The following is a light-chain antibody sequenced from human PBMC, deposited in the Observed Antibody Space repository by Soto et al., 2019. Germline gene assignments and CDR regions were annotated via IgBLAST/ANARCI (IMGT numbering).Light chain of an antibody. J-gene: IGKJ4*01. CDR2: DTS. V-gene: IGKV3-15*01. CDR3: QHYVTWPPT. CDR1: QGIGDT. Sequence: EIVITQSPATLSVSPGEGATLFCRASQGIGDTLAWYQQKPGQTPRLLIYDTSIRATGVPVRFSGSRSGAEFTLTISSLQSEDFAVYYCQHYVTWPPTFGGGTKVDIK.